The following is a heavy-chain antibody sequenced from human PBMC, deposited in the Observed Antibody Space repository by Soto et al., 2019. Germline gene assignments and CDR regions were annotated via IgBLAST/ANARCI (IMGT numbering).Heavy chain of an antibody. CDR1: RFTFSNYA. J-gene: IGHJ4*02. CDR2: ISGGGGTT. CDR3: AKSPGMYYYDSSGYYHYDY. D-gene: IGHD3-22*01. V-gene: IGHV3-23*01. Sequence: TGGSLRLSCAASRFTFSNYAMTWVRQAPGKGLEWVSAISGGGGTTYYADSVKGRFTISRDNSKNTLYLQMNSLRAEDTAVYYCAKSPGMYYYDSSGYYHYDYWGQGTLVTVSS.